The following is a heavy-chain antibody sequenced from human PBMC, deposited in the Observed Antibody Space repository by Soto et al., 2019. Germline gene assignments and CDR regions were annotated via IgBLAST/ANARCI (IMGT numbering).Heavy chain of an antibody. CDR1: GFFFSACD. V-gene: IGHV3-30*18. D-gene: IGHD3-9*01. Sequence: QVQLVESGGGVVQPGRSLRLSCAVSGFFFSACDMHWVRQAPGKGLESVAVISHNGNSKDYADSVKGRFTISRSNSEITLYLQINSLRREDTAVYYCAKSAHDHYFDSLSPDYWGQGILVTVSS. CDR2: ISHNGNSK. CDR3: AKSAHDHYFDSLSPDY. J-gene: IGHJ4*02.